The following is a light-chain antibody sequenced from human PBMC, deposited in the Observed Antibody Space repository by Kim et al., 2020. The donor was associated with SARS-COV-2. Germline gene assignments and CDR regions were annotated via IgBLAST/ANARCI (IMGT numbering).Light chain of an antibody. J-gene: IGKJ4*01. Sequence: VFPGEGATLSCRASQSVSRHLAWYQQKPGQAPRLLIYGASTGATGIPARFSGSGSGTEFTLSISSLQSEDFAVYYCQQYNDWPLTFGGGTKVDIK. CDR1: QSVSRH. CDR3: QQYNDWPLT. V-gene: IGKV3-15*01. CDR2: GAS.